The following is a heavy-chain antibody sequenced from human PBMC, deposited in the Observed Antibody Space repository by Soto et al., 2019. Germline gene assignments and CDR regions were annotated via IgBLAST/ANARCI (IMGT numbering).Heavy chain of an antibody. CDR1: GASTSNYY. V-gene: IGHV4-59*08. D-gene: IGHD1-26*01. Sequence: QVQPQESGPGLVKPSETLSLTCTVSGASTSNYYWSWIRQPPGKGLEYIGYIHNSGSTNSNPSLKSRVTISVDTSRNQFSLKLSSVTAADTAVYYCARLLLPTDTVDYWGQGTLVTVSS. J-gene: IGHJ4*02. CDR3: ARLLLPTDTVDY. CDR2: IHNSGST.